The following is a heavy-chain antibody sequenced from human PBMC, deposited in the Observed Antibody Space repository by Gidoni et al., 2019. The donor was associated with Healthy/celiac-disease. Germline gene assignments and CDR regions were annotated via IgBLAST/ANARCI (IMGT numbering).Heavy chain of an antibody. J-gene: IGHJ4*02. V-gene: IGHV3-53*01. Sequence: EVQLVESGGGLIQPGGSLRLSCAASGFTVSSNYMSWVRKAPGKGLEWVSVIYSGGSTYYADSVKGRFTISRDNSKNTLYLQMNSLRAEDTAVYYCARATYYYDSSGYYIDYWGQGTLVTVSS. CDR2: IYSGGST. CDR3: ARATYYYDSSGYYIDY. CDR1: GFTVSSNY. D-gene: IGHD3-22*01.